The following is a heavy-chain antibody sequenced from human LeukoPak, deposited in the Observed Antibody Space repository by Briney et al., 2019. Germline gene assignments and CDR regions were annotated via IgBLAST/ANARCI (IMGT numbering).Heavy chain of an antibody. CDR2: IKQDGSEK. V-gene: IGHV3-30*02. Sequence: PGESLRLSCAASGFTFSSYAMHWVRQAPGKGLEWVANIKQDGSEKYYADSVKGRFTISRDNSKNTLYLQMNSMRAEYTAVCYCANLLRWEPYWGQGTLVTVSS. J-gene: IGHJ4*02. CDR3: ANLLRWEPY. D-gene: IGHD4-23*01. CDR1: GFTFSSYA.